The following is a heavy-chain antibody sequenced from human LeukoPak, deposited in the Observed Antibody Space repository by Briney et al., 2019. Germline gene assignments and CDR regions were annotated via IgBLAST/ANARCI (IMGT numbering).Heavy chain of an antibody. V-gene: IGHV6-1*01. CDR1: GDSVSSNSAA. J-gene: IGHJ4*02. Sequence: SQTLSLTCAISGDSVSSNSAAWNWIRQSPSRGLEWLGRTYYRSKWYNDYAVSVKGRITFNPDTPKNQFSLQLNSVTPEDTAVYYCASSGSYRFDYWGQGTLVTVSS. CDR2: TYYRSKWYN. CDR3: ASSGSYRFDY. D-gene: IGHD1-26*01.